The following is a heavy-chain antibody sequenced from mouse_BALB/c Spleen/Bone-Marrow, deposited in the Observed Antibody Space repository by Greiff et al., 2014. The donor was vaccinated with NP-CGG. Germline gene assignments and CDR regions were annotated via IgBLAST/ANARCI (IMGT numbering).Heavy chain of an antibody. V-gene: IGHV14-1*02. CDR3: TRTYSFDY. CDR1: GFNIKDYY. Sequence: EVQLQQSGAELVRPGALVKLSCKASGFNIKDYYMHWVKQRPEQGLEWIGWIDPENSNTIYDPKFQGKASITADTSSNTAYLQLSSLTSEDTAVYYCTRTYSFDYWGQGTTLTVSS. J-gene: IGHJ2*01. CDR2: IDPENSNT.